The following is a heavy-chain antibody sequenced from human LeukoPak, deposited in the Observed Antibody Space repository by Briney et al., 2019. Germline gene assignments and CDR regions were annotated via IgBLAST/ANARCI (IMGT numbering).Heavy chain of an antibody. D-gene: IGHD3-10*01. CDR2: IYSGGTT. Sequence: GGALRLSCAASGFTVNSNYWSWVRQAPGKGLEWVSVIYSGGTTYYADSVKGRFTFSRDNSKNMLHLQMNSLRAEDTAVYYCARGFNRGFDPWGQGTLVIVSS. CDR3: ARGFNRGFDP. J-gene: IGHJ5*02. V-gene: IGHV3-53*01. CDR1: GFTVNSNY.